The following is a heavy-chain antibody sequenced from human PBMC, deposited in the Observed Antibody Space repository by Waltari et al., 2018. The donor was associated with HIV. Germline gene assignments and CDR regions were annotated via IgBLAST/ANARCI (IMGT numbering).Heavy chain of an antibody. V-gene: IGHV3-33*01. Sequence: QVQLVESGGGVVQPGRSLRLSCAASGFSFNNYGMDWVRQAPGKGLELVAVIWYDGSKKYYADSANGRFTSSRDNSKNSLYLQINSLGVEDTAVYFCVRTRLGGDGMDVWGQGTTVTVS. CDR3: VRTRLGGDGMDV. CDR1: GFSFNNYG. D-gene: IGHD6-6*01. J-gene: IGHJ6*02. CDR2: IWYDGSKK.